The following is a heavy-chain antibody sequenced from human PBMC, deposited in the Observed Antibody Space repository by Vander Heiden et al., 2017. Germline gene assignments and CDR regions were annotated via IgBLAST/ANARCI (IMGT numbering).Heavy chain of an antibody. D-gene: IGHD6-13*01. CDR2: INPNGGGT. Sequence: QVQLVQSGAEVKEPGASVTVSCTASGHTFTAYYLHWVRLAPGQGLEWMGWINPNGGGTNYAQKFQGMVTMTRDTSISTAYMELSRLRSDETAVYYCAREFLGRIAAAGKNAFDIWGQGTMVTVSS. J-gene: IGHJ3*02. CDR3: AREFLGRIAAAGKNAFDI. CDR1: GHTFTAYY. V-gene: IGHV1-2*02.